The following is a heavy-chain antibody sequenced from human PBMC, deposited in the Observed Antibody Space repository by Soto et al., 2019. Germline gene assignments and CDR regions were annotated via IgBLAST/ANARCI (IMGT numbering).Heavy chain of an antibody. CDR1: RDSISSYY. J-gene: IGHJ5*02. V-gene: IGHV4-59*08. CDR2: IYYSGTT. Sequence: QVQLQESGPGLVKPSETLSLTCTVSRDSISSYYWSWIRQPPGKGLEWIGYIYYSGTTNYNPSLKSRVTISVDTSKNQFSLRLSSVTAADTAVYYCARQFCSGGSCYRFDPWGQGTLVTVSS. D-gene: IGHD2-15*01. CDR3: ARQFCSGGSCYRFDP.